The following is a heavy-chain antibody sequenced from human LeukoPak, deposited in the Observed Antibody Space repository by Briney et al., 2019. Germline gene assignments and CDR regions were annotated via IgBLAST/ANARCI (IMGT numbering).Heavy chain of an antibody. CDR1: GDSLSNGRFF. CDR3: ARVDEGMCSGGSCYLDY. V-gene: IGHV4-61*01. Sequence: PSETLSLTCTVSGDSLSNGRFFGSWIRQPPGKGLEWIGYIYYSGSTKYNPSLKSRVTMSVDTSKNQFSLKLSSVTAADTAVYYCARVDEGMCSGGSCYLDYWGQGTLVTVSS. D-gene: IGHD2-15*01. J-gene: IGHJ4*02. CDR2: IYYSGST.